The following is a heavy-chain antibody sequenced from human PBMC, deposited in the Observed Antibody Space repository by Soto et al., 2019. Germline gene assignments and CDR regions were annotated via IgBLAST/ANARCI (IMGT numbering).Heavy chain of an antibody. D-gene: IGHD3-10*01. CDR3: ARGYCGSGGYAFDY. CDR2: IIPILGIA. CDR1: GGTFSSYT. Sequence: QVQLVQSGAEVKKPGSSVKVSCKASGGTFSSYTISWVRQAPGQGLEWMGRIIPILGIANYAQKFQGRVTITADKSTLKDSRQLSRLRAGDTAVYYCARGYCGSGGYAFDYRGQGTLVTVFS. V-gene: IGHV1-69*02. J-gene: IGHJ4*02.